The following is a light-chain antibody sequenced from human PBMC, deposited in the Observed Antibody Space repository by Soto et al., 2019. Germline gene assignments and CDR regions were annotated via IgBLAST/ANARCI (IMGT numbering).Light chain of an antibody. V-gene: IGKV3-11*01. Sequence: EIVRTQSPVTLSLSPGERAPLSCRASQSVRTYLAWYQVKPGQAPRLLIYDASMRASGVPARFSGSGSGTDFTLTISSLEPEDFALYYCQQRNTWPPITFGQGTRLEI. CDR2: DAS. CDR3: QQRNTWPPIT. J-gene: IGKJ5*01. CDR1: QSVRTY.